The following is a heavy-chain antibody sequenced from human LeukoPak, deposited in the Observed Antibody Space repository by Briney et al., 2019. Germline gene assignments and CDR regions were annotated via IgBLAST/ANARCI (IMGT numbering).Heavy chain of an antibody. V-gene: IGHV4-34*01. J-gene: IGHJ5*02. CDR1: GGSFSGYY. Sequence: SETLSLTCAVYGGSFSGYYWSWIRQPPGKGLEWIGEINHSGSTNYNPSLKSRVTISVDTSQNQFSLKLSSVTAADTAVYYCARRPPGLYSGRRKGWIDPWGQGTLVTVSS. CDR3: ARRPPGLYSGRRKGWIDP. CDR2: INHSGST. D-gene: IGHD2-15*01.